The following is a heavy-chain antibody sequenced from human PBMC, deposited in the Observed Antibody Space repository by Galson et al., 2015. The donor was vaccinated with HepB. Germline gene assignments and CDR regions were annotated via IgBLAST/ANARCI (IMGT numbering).Heavy chain of an antibody. J-gene: IGHJ4*02. V-gene: IGHV3-30-3*01. CDR3: VMGPNETTRSFTFDY. CDR2: ISYDGSNK. D-gene: IGHD2-2*01. CDR1: GFTFSSYA. Sequence: SLRLSCAASGFTFSSYAMHWVRQAPGKGLEWVAVISYDGSNKYYADSVKGRFTISRDNSKNTLYLQMNSLRAEDTAVYYCVMGPNETTRSFTFDYWGQGTLVTVSS.